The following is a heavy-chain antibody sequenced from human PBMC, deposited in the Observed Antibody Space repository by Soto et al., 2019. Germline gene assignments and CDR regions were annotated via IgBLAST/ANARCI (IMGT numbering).Heavy chain of an antibody. J-gene: IGHJ4*02. CDR3: ARDPFFGGWYSFDY. CDR1: GFTFSSYG. D-gene: IGHD6-19*01. Sequence: QVQLVESGGGVVQPGRSLRLSCAASGFTFSSYGMHWVRQAPGKGLEWVAVIWYDGSNKYYADSVKGRFTISRDKSKNTLYLQMNSLRAEDTAVYYCARDPFFGGWYSFDYWGQGTLVTVSS. CDR2: IWYDGSNK. V-gene: IGHV3-33*01.